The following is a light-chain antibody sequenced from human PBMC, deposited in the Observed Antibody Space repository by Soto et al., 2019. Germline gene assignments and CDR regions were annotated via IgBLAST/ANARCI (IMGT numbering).Light chain of an antibody. J-gene: IGKJ1*01. CDR1: QSVSSN. CDR3: QQFGASLTWT. Sequence: EIVMTQYPATLSVSPGDRATLSCRASQSVSSNLAWYQQKPGQAPRLLIYGASSRATGIPDRFSGSGSGTDFTLTISRLEPEDVAVYYCQQFGASLTWTFGQGTKWIS. V-gene: IGKV3-20*01. CDR2: GAS.